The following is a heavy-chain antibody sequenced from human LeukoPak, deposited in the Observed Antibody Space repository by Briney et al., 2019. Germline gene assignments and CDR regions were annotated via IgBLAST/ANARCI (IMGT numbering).Heavy chain of an antibody. CDR2: IIPIFDTA. D-gene: IGHD1-26*01. CDR3: ARDLVGATNGHFDY. V-gene: IGHV1-69*05. CDR1: GGTFSSYA. Sequence: SVKVSCKASGGTFSSYAISWVRQAPGQGLEWMGRIIPIFDTANYAQKFQGRVTITTDESTSTAYMELSSLRSEDTAVYYCARDLVGATNGHFDYWGQGTLVTVSS. J-gene: IGHJ4*02.